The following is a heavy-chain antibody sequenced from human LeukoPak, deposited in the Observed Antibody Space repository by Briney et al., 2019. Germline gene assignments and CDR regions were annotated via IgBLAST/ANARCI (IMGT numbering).Heavy chain of an antibody. Sequence: SETLSLTCTVSGGSISSGGYYWSWIRQHPGKGLEWIGYIYDSGSTYYNPSLKSRITISVDTSENRFSLKLSSVTATDTAVYYCARDCSGGSCYGAFDIWGQGTMVTVSS. CDR2: IYDSGST. CDR3: ARDCSGGSCYGAFDI. V-gene: IGHV4-30-4*08. CDR1: GGSISSGGYY. D-gene: IGHD2-15*01. J-gene: IGHJ3*02.